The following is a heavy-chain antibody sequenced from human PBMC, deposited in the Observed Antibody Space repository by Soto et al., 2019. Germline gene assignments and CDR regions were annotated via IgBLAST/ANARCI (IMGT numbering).Heavy chain of an antibody. CDR3: ARDNKSGDSWSFDY. V-gene: IGHV4-4*02. D-gene: IGHD1-1*01. CDR1: GGSIASSDW. J-gene: IGHJ4*02. Sequence: QMQLQESGPELVKPSGTLSLTCAVSGGSIASSDWWNWVRQTPEKGLEWIGEIFHEGNIIYNPSLKSRVTISVDKSKNQLSLDLTSVTAADTAFYYCARDNKSGDSWSFDYWGQGILVTVSS. CDR2: IFHEGNI.